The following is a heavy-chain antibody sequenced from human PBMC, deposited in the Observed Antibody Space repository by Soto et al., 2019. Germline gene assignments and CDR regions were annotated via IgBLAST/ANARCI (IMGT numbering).Heavy chain of an antibody. CDR3: ARAGLWWGDNWFDP. D-gene: IGHD2-21*01. CDR1: GYTFTSYG. Sequence: GASVKVSCKASGYTFTSYGISWVRQSPGQGLEWMGWISAYNGNTNYAQKLQGRVTMTTDTSTSTAYMELRSLRSDDTAVYYCARAGLWWGDNWFDPWGQGTLVTAPQ. CDR2: ISAYNGNT. J-gene: IGHJ5*02. V-gene: IGHV1-18*04.